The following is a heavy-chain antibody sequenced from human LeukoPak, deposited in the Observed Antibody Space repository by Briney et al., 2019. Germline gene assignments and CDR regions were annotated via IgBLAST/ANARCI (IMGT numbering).Heavy chain of an antibody. J-gene: IGHJ4*02. CDR1: GGSISSSNW. CDR2: IYHSGST. CDR3: ARGDLWSGYQFDY. D-gene: IGHD3-3*01. Sequence: SETLSLTCAVSGGSISSSNWWSWVRQPPGKGLEWIGEIYHSGSTNYNPSLKSRVTTSVDKSKNQFSLKLSSVTAADTAVYYCARGDLWSGYQFDYWGQGTLVTVSS. V-gene: IGHV4-4*02.